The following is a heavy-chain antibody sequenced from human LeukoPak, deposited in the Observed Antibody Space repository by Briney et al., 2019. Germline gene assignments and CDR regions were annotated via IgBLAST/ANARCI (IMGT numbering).Heavy chain of an antibody. CDR3: AKTMSPYYYDSSGF. CDR1: GFTFSSYG. CDR2: IRCDGSNK. J-gene: IGHJ4*02. D-gene: IGHD3-22*01. V-gene: IGHV3-30*02. Sequence: GGSLRLSCAASGFTFSSYGMHWVRQAPGKGLEWVAFIRCDGSNKYYADSVKGRFTISRDNSKNTLYLQMNSLRAEDTAVYYCAKTMSPYYYDSSGFWGQGTLVTVSS.